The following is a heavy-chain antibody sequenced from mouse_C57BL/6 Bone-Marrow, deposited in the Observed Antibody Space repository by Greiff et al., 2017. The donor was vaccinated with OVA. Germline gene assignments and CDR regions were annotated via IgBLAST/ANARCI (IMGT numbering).Heavy chain of an antibody. V-gene: IGHV1-81*01. CDR1: GYTFTSYG. Sequence: QVQLQQSGAELARPGASVKLSCKASGYTFTSYGISWVKQRTGQGLEWIGEIYPRSGNTYYNEKFKGKATLTADKSSSTAYMELRSLTSEDSAVYFCARLALCYYGSSFSYWYFDVWGTGTTVTVSS. D-gene: IGHD1-1*01. CDR3: ARLALCYYGSSFSYWYFDV. J-gene: IGHJ1*03. CDR2: IYPRSGNT.